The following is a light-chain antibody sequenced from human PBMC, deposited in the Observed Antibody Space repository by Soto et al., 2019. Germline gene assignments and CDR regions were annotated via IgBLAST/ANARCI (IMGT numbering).Light chain of an antibody. Sequence: FQLPQPPSPLLAPEEAGATFTCRAGQGIRINLAWFQQKPGKAPKSLIYAASSLQSGVPSKFSGSGSGTDFTLTISSLQPEDFATYYCQQYNSYPITFGQGTRLEIK. V-gene: IGKV1-16*02. J-gene: IGKJ5*01. CDR3: QQYNSYPIT. CDR1: QGIRIN. CDR2: AAS.